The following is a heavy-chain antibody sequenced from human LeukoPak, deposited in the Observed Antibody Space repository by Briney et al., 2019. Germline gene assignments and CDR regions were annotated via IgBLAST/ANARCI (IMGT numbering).Heavy chain of an antibody. V-gene: IGHV3-48*01. D-gene: IGHD3-9*01. J-gene: IGHJ3*02. CDR1: GFTFSSYA. CDR3: ASSAGYNAFDI. CDR2: ISSSSSTI. Sequence: GGSLRLSCAASGFTFSSYAMSWVRQAPGKGLEWVSYISSSSSTIYYADSVKGRFTISRDNAKNSLYLQMNSLRAEDTAVYYCASSAGYNAFDIWGQGTMVTVSS.